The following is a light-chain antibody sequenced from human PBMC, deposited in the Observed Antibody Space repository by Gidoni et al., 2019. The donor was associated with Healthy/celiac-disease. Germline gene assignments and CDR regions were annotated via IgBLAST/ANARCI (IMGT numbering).Light chain of an antibody. CDR3: QQRSGYT. V-gene: IGKV3-11*01. CDR2: DAS. CDR1: QSVSSY. Sequence: EIVLTQSPATLSLSPGERATLSCRASQSVSSYLAWYQQKPGQAPRLLIYDASNRATGIPARFSGRGSGTDFTLTISSLEPEDFAVYYCQQRSGYTFGQGTKLEIK. J-gene: IGKJ2*01.